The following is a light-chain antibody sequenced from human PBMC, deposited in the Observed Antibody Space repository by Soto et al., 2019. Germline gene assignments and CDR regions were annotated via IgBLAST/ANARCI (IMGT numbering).Light chain of an antibody. V-gene: IGLV7-46*01. CDR2: DTN. Sequence: QAVVTQEPSLTVSPGGTITLTCGSSTGAVTSGRYPYWFQQRPGQVPRTLIYDTNKKQSWTPARFSGSLLGGKAVLTLSGGQPGEEVDYYCLLPQGDIWIFGGGPRVTVL. J-gene: IGLJ2*01. CDR3: LLPQGDIWI. CDR1: TGAVTSGRY.